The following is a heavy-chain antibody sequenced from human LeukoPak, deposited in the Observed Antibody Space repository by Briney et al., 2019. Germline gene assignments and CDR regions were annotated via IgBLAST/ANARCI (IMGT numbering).Heavy chain of an antibody. V-gene: IGHV1-18*01. D-gene: IGHD3-10*01. CDR2: ISAYNGNT. CDR3: ARDSEMVRGVTTDPSFDY. J-gene: IGHJ4*02. CDR1: AYTFTSYG. Sequence: GASVKVSCKTSAYTFTSYGISWVRQAPGQGLEGMGWISAYNGNTNYANQLQGRLTMTPDTSSSTAYMELRSLRSDDTAVYYCARDSEMVRGVTTDPSFDYWGQGTLVTVSS.